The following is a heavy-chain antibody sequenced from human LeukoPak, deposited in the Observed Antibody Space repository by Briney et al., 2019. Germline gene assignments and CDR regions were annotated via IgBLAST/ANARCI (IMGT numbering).Heavy chain of an antibody. CDR3: ARLPSSFGPDYYYYYMDV. V-gene: IGHV4-34*01. CDR2: INHSGST. J-gene: IGHJ6*03. D-gene: IGHD6-6*01. Sequence: SETLSLTCAVYGGSLSGYYWSWIRQPPGKGLEWIGEINHSGSTNYNPSLKSRVTISVDTSKNQFSLKLSSVTAADTAVYYCARLPSSFGPDYYYYYMDVWGKGTTVTVSS. CDR1: GGSLSGYY.